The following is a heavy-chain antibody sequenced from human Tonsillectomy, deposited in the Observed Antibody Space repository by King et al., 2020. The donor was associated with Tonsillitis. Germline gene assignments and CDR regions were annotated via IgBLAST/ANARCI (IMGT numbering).Heavy chain of an antibody. J-gene: IGHJ4*02. CDR1: GASISSYF. Sequence: VQLQESGPGLVKPSETLSLTCSVSGASISSYFWSWIRQPPGKGLEWIAYMSNSGSTNYNPSLKSRVTISRDTSKNQFSLKLSSVTAADTAVYYCARHLLAPDYGYDYWGQGTLVTVSS. D-gene: IGHD3-10*01. CDR3: ARHLLAPDYGYDY. CDR2: MSNSGST. V-gene: IGHV4-59*08.